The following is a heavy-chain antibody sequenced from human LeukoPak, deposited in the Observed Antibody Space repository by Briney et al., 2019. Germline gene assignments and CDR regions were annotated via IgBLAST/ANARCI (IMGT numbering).Heavy chain of an antibody. CDR2: INHSGST. D-gene: IGHD3-3*01. Sequence: SETLSLTCAVYGVSFSGYYWNWIRQPPGKGLEWIGEINHSGSTNYNPSLKSRVTISVDTSKNQFSLKLSSVTAADTAVYYCARGEGPTYYDFWSGYYTSYYFDYWGQGTLVTVSS. J-gene: IGHJ4*02. CDR3: ARGEGPTYYDFWSGYYTSYYFDY. CDR1: GVSFSGYY. V-gene: IGHV4-34*01.